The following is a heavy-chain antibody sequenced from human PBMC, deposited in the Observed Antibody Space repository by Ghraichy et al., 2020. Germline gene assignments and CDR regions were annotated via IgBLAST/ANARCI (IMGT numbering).Heavy chain of an antibody. Sequence: ASVKVSCKASGYSFTNYYIHWVRQAPGQRLEWMGIINPSGGSTSHAQNFQGRVIMTRDTSTSTVYMELSSLRSEDTAVYYCARGGLSVADGLDVWGQGTTVTVSS. CDR1: GYSFTNYY. J-gene: IGHJ6*02. CDR2: INPSGGST. CDR3: ARGGLSVADGLDV. V-gene: IGHV1-46*01. D-gene: IGHD3-10*01.